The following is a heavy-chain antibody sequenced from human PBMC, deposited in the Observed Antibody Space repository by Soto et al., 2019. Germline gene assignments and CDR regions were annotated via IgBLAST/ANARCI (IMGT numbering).Heavy chain of an antibody. CDR2: IGTAGDT. J-gene: IGHJ4*02. D-gene: IGHD6-13*01. Sequence: GESLKISCAASGFTFSSYDMHWVRQATGKGLEWVSAIGTAGDTYYPGSVKGRFTISRENAKNSLYLQMNSLRAGDTAVYYCARAEPSSSWYDYWGQGTLVTVSS. CDR3: ARAEPSSSWYDY. V-gene: IGHV3-13*01. CDR1: GFTFSSYD.